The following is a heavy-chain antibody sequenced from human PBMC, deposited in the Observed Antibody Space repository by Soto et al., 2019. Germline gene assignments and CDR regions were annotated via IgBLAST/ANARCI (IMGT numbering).Heavy chain of an antibody. CDR1: GFTFSSYA. Sequence: QVQLVESGGGVVQPGRSLRLSCAASGFTFSSYAMHWVRQAPGKGLEWVSVISYDGSNKYYAYSVKGRFTISRDNSKNTLYLQMNSLRAEDTAVYYCARPRAVADFDYWGQGTLVTVSS. J-gene: IGHJ4*02. D-gene: IGHD2-15*01. CDR2: ISYDGSNK. V-gene: IGHV3-30-3*01. CDR3: ARPRAVADFDY.